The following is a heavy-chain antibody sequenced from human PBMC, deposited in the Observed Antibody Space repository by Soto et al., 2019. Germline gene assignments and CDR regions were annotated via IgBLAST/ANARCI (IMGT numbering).Heavy chain of an antibody. D-gene: IGHD7-27*01. CDR1: GYIFTNYY. CDR2: INPSGGSA. Sequence: QVQLVQSGAEVKNPGASVKLSCKASGYIFTNYYIHWVRQAPGQGLEWMAIINPSGGSANYAQKFQGRVTLARDTFTNTVYMELSSLRSEHTAIYYCARDLTSGDYWGQGTLVTVSS. CDR3: ARDLTSGDY. J-gene: IGHJ4*02. V-gene: IGHV1-46*01.